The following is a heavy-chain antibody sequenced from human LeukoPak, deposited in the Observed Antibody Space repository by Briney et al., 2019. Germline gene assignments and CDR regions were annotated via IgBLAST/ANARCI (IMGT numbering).Heavy chain of an antibody. J-gene: IGHJ4*02. D-gene: IGHD1-14*01. CDR1: GFTFSSYW. Sequence: PGGSLRLSCAASGFTFSSYWMHWGRQVPGKGLVWGARINPGGSSITYADSVKGRFTISRDNAKNTLYLQMDSLRAEDTGVYYCARSNQADDYWGQGTLVTVSS. CDR3: ARSNQADDY. V-gene: IGHV3-74*01. CDR2: INPGGSSI.